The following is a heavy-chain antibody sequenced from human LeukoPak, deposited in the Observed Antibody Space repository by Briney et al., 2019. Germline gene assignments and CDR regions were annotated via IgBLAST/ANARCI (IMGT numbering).Heavy chain of an antibody. Sequence: ASVKVSCKTSGYTFTSYYMHWVRQAPGQGLEWMGWVNPTSGGTNYAQKFQGRVTMTRDTSISTAYMELSRLRSDDTAVYYCAMVYYYYDSSGILTLYFDYWGQGTLVTVSS. CDR3: AMVYYYYDSSGILTLYFDY. CDR1: GYTFTSYY. J-gene: IGHJ4*02. CDR2: VNPTSGGT. D-gene: IGHD3-22*01. V-gene: IGHV1-2*02.